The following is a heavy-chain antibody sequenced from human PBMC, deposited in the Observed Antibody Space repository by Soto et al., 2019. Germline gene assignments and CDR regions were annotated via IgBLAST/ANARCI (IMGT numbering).Heavy chain of an antibody. CDR3: AADTAMVPHPGY. Sequence: SETLSLTCAVYGGSFIGYYRSWIRQPPGKGLEWIGEINHSGSTNYNPSLKSRVTISVDTSKNQFSLKLSSVTAADTAVYYCAADTAMVPHPGYWGQGTLVTVSS. CDR2: INHSGST. V-gene: IGHV4-34*01. D-gene: IGHD5-18*01. CDR1: GGSFIGYY. J-gene: IGHJ4*02.